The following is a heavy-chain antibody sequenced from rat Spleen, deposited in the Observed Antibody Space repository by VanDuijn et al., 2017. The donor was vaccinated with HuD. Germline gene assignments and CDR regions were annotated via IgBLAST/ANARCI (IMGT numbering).Heavy chain of an antibody. V-gene: IGHV4-2*01. CDR3: VREDFGVDY. J-gene: IGHJ2*01. CDR1: GFNFNDYW. D-gene: IGHD4-3*01. Sequence: EVKLVESGGGLVQPGRSLKLSCAASGFNFNDYWMGWVRQAPGKGLEWIGEINKDVSTIKFNPSLKDKITISRDNAQNTLYLQMSKLGSEDTAIYYCVREDFGVDYWGQGVMVTVSS. CDR2: INKDVSTI.